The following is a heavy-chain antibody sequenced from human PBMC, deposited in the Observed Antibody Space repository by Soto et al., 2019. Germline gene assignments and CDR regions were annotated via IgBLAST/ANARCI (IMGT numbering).Heavy chain of an antibody. CDR1: GYTFTGYY. D-gene: IGHD2-15*01. CDR2: INPNSGGT. Sequence: ASVKVSCKASGYTFTGYYMHWVRQAPGQGXEWMGWINPNSGGTNYAQKFQGRVTMTRDTSISTAYMELSRLRSDDTAVYYCARVGCSGGSCYSQPRPPPYWGQGSLVTVSS. V-gene: IGHV1-2*02. CDR3: ARVGCSGGSCYSQPRPPPY. J-gene: IGHJ4*02.